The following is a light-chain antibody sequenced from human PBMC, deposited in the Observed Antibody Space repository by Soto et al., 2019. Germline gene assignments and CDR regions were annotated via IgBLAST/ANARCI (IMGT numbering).Light chain of an antibody. J-gene: IGKJ1*01. Sequence: EIVLTQSPGTLSLSPGESATLSCRASQSVSNNYLAWYQQKPGQAPRLRIYGASNRATGIPDRLSGSGSGTDFTLTISRMEPEDFGVYYCQQYGSSGTFGQGTKVDIK. V-gene: IGKV3-20*01. CDR2: GAS. CDR3: QQYGSSGT. CDR1: QSVSNNY.